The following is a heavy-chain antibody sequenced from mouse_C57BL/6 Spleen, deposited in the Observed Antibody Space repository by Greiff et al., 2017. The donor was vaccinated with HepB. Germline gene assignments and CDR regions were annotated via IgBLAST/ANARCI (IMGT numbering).Heavy chain of an antibody. D-gene: IGHD4-1*01. CDR3: ARNWDGRYFDV. Sequence: EVKLVESEGGLVQPGSSMKLSCTASGFTFSDYYMAWVRQVPEKGLEWVANINYDGSSTYYLDSLKSRFIISRDNAKNILYLQMSSLKSEDTATYYCARNWDGRYFDVWGTGTTVTVSS. J-gene: IGHJ1*03. CDR2: INYDGSST. CDR1: GFTFSDYY. V-gene: IGHV5-16*01.